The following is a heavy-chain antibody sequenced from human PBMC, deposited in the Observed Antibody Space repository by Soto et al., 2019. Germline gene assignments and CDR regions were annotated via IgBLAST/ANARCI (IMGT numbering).Heavy chain of an antibody. CDR3: ARYYDFWSGYYTEPQYYYYYMDV. J-gene: IGHJ6*03. D-gene: IGHD3-3*01. V-gene: IGHV4-59*08. CDR1: GGSISSYY. Sequence: SETLSLTCTVSGGSISSYYWSWIRQPPGKGLEWIGYIYYSGSTNYNPSLKSRVTISVDTSKNQFSLKLSSVTAADTAVYYCARYYDFWSGYYTEPQYYYYYMDVWGKGTTVTVSS. CDR2: IYYSGST.